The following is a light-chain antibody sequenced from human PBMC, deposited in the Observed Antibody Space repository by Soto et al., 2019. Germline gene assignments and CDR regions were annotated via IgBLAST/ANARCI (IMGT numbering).Light chain of an antibody. Sequence: QSALTQPPSASGSLGQSVTISCTGTSSDVGGYNYVSWHQQHPGKAPKVMIYEVTKRPPGAPDRFSGSKSGNTASLTVSGLQAEDESDYYCSSFAGGGNPVLLGGGTKLTVL. V-gene: IGLV2-8*01. CDR3: SSFAGGGNPVL. J-gene: IGLJ2*01. CDR1: SSDVGGYNY. CDR2: EVT.